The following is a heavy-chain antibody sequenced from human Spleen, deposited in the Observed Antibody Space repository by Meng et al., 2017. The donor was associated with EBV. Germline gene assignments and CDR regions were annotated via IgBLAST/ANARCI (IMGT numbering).Heavy chain of an antibody. V-gene: IGHV4-34*01. CDR3: ARGQTYDSSGYYPSHLDS. D-gene: IGHD3-22*01. Sequence: VQLQEWAEGLLQPSAALSLPCAVYGGAVIGYYWSWIRQPQGTGLEWIGEINHSGSTTYSPSLKGRVTISVDTSKNQFSLKLSSVTAADTAVYYCARGQTYDSSGYYPSHLDSWGQGTLVTVSS. CDR1: GGAVIGYY. J-gene: IGHJ4*02. CDR2: INHSGST.